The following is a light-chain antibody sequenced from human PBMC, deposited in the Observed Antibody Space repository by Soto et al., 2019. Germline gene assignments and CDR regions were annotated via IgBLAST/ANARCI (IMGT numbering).Light chain of an antibody. CDR2: EVV. V-gene: IGLV2-8*01. CDR1: KNDIGAYDF. Sequence: QSVLTHSPSASGSPGQSVTISCTGTKNDIGAYDFVSWYQHHPGKARRLIIYEVVQRPSGVPDRSSGSKSGNTAALTVSGLHAADDAVWFGRSYAGSNTYVLVSVSKVTV. J-gene: IGLJ1*01. CDR3: RSYAGSNTYV.